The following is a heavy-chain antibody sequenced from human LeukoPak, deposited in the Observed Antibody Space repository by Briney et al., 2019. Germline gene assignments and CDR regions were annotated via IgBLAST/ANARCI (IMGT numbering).Heavy chain of an antibody. D-gene: IGHD3-3*01. CDR2: IYYSGST. Sequence: SETLSLTCTVSGGSISSSSYYWGWIRQPPGKGLEWIGSIYYSGSTYYNPSLKSRVTISVDTSKTQFSLKLSSVTAANTAVYYCARHSLITIFRVVKSDYFDYWGQGTLVTVSS. J-gene: IGHJ4*02. CDR3: ARHSLITIFRVVKSDYFDY. CDR1: GGSISSSSYY. V-gene: IGHV4-39*01.